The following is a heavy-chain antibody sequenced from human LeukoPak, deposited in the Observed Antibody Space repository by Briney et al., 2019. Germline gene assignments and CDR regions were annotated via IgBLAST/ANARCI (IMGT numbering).Heavy chain of an antibody. Sequence: PSETLSLTCTVSGGSISTYYWSWIRQPPGKGLEWIGCIHYSGTTNYNPSLKNRVTISLDTSKNQFSLNLGSVTAADTAVYFCARMGGYSGYATHWGQGTLVTVSS. V-gene: IGHV4-59*08. CDR3: ARMGGYSGYATH. CDR2: IHYSGTT. CDR1: GGSISTYY. D-gene: IGHD5-12*01. J-gene: IGHJ4*02.